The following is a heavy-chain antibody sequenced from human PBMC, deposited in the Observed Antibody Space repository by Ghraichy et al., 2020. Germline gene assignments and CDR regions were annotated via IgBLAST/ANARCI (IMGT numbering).Heavy chain of an antibody. J-gene: IGHJ4*02. CDR3: ARVTSSVWLDY. Sequence: SETLSLTCTVSGGSVISGSYYWSWIRQPAGKGLEWIGRIYTSGSTNYSPSLKSRVTISVDTSKNQFSLKLTSVTAADTAVYYCARVTSSVWLDYWGQGTLVTVSS. CDR1: GGSVISGSYY. CDR2: IYTSGST. D-gene: IGHD6-25*01. V-gene: IGHV4-61*02.